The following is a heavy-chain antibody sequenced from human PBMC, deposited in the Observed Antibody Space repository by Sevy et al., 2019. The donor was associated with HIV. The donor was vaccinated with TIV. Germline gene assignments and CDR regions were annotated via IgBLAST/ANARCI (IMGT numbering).Heavy chain of an antibody. CDR3: AKARWPGH. Sequence: GGSLRLSCAASGFTFSSYGMHWVRQAPGKGLEWVAVISYDGSNKYYADSVKGRFTISRDNSNNTLYLQMNSLRAEETAVYYCAKARWPGHWGQGTLVTVSS. CDR2: ISYDGSNK. V-gene: IGHV3-30*18. D-gene: IGHD2-15*01. J-gene: IGHJ1*01. CDR1: GFTFSSYG.